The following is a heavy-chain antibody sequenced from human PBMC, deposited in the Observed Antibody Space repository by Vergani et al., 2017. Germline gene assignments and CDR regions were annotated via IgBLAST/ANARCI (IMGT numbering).Heavy chain of an antibody. Sequence: EVQLLESGGGLVQPGGSLRLSCAASGFTFSSYAMSWVRQAPGKGLEWVSAIYSGGSTYYADSVKGRFTISRDNSKNTLYLQMNSLRAEDTAVYYCARESGEFSYYYYYGMDVWGQGTTVTVSS. CDR3: ARESGEFSYYYYYGMDV. J-gene: IGHJ6*02. CDR2: IYSGGST. CDR1: GFTFSSYA. V-gene: IGHV3-23*01. D-gene: IGHD3-10*01.